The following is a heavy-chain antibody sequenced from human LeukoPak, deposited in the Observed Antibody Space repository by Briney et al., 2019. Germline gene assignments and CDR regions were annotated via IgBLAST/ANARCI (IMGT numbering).Heavy chain of an antibody. J-gene: IGHJ4*02. CDR3: AKTPTYYYASGSYYDD. CDR1: GFTFSSKA. CDR2: ISGSGATT. D-gene: IGHD3-10*01. Sequence: GGSLRLSCAAPGFTFSSKALSWVRQAPGKGLEWVSAISGSGATTYYADSVKGRFTISRDNSKNTLYLQMNSLRAEDTAVYYCAKTPTYYYASGSYYDDWGQGTRVTVSS. V-gene: IGHV3-23*01.